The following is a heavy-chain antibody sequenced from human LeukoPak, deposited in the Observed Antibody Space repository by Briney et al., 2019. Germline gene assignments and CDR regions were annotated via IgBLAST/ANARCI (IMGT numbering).Heavy chain of an antibody. CDR2: IYYSGST. Sequence: SETLSLTCTVSGGSISSSSYYWGWIRQPPGKGLEWIGSIYYSGSTYYNPSLKSRVTISVDTSKNQFSLKLNSVTAADTAVYYCARVRRGSDAFDIWGQGTMVTVSS. CDR3: ARVRRGSDAFDI. CDR1: GGSISSSSYY. D-gene: IGHD3-10*01. J-gene: IGHJ3*02. V-gene: IGHV4-39*07.